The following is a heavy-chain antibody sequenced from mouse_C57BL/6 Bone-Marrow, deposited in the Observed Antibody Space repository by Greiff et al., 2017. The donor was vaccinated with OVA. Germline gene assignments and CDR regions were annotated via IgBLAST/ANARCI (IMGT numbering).Heavy chain of an antibody. J-gene: IGHJ3*01. CDR2: IDPSDSYT. Sequence: VQLQQPGAELVRPGTSVKLSCKASGYTFTSYWMHWVKQRPGQGLEWIGVIDPSDSYTNYNQKFKGKATLTVDTSSSTAYMQLSSLTSEDSAVYYCLYGSSLWFAYWGQGTLVTVSA. D-gene: IGHD1-1*01. CDR3: LYGSSLWFAY. CDR1: GYTFTSYW. V-gene: IGHV1-59*01.